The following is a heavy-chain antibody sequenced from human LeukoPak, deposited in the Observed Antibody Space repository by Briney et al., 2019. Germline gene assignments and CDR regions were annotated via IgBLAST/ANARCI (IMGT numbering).Heavy chain of an antibody. CDR3: AREGVSWGPFDY. J-gene: IGHJ4*02. V-gene: IGHV1-69*05. CDR2: IIPIFGTA. D-gene: IGHD6-13*01. Sequence: SVRVSCKASGGTFSSYAISWVRQAPGQGLEWMGGIIPIFGTANYAQKFQGRVTITTDESTSTAYMELSSLRSEDTAVYYCAREGVSWGPFDYWGQGTLVTVSS. CDR1: GGTFSSYA.